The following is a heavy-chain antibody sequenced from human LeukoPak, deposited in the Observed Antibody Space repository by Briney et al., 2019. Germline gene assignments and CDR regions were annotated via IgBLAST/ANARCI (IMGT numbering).Heavy chain of an antibody. D-gene: IGHD6-13*01. J-gene: IGHJ6*02. CDR1: GYSFTSYW. V-gene: IGHV5-51*01. CDR2: IYPGDSDT. CDR3: ASTVGMATNYCYGMDV. Sequence: GESLKISCKGSGYSFTSYWIGWVRQMPGKGLEWMGIIYPGDSDTRYSPSFQGQVTISADKSISTAYLQWSSLQASDTAMYYCASTVGMATNYCYGMDVWGQGTTVTVSS.